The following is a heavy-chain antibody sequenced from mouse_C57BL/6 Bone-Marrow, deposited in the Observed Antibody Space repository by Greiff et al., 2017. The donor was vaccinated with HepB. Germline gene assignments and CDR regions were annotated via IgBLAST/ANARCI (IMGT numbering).Heavy chain of an antibody. CDR2: IDPANGNT. CDR1: GFNIKNTY. J-gene: IGHJ1*03. Sequence: VQLQQSVAELVRPGASVKLSCTASGFNIKNTYMHWVKQRPEQGLEWIGRIDPANGNTKYAPKFQGKATITAATSSNTAYLLLSSLTSEDTAIYYCARRAITTVVATNWYFDVWGTGTTVTVSS. CDR3: ARRAITTVVATNWYFDV. V-gene: IGHV14-3*01. D-gene: IGHD1-1*01.